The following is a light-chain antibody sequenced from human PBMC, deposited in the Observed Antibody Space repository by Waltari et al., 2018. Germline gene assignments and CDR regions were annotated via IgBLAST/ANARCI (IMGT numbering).Light chain of an antibody. CDR1: LRVLYSSNNKNY. Sequence: DIVMTQSPDSLAVSLGERATINGKSSLRVLYSSNNKNYLAWYQQKPEQPPTLLIYWASTRESGVPARFSGSGSGTDFTLTISSLQAEDVAVYYCQQYYSTPFTFGPGTKVDIK. V-gene: IGKV4-1*01. J-gene: IGKJ3*01. CDR2: WAS. CDR3: QQYYSTPFT.